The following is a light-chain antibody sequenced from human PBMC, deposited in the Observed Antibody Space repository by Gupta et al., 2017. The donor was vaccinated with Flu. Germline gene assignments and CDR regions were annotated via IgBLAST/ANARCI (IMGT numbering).Light chain of an antibody. CDR2: KAS. Sequence: DTQMTQSPSTLAASVGDSVTLTCRASQNVNSWLAWYQQRPGKAPTLLIYKASTLHTGVSSRFSGSGSGTEFTLTISSLQPDDLATYYCQQYNMYPKTFGQGTKVELK. V-gene: IGKV1-5*03. CDR3: QQYNMYPKT. J-gene: IGKJ1*01. CDR1: QNVNSW.